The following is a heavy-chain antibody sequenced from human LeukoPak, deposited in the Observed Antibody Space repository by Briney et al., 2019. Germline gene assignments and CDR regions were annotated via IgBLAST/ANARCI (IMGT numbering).Heavy chain of an antibody. CDR1: GFTVSSNH. D-gene: IGHD1-26*01. CDR2: IYSGGST. V-gene: IGHV3-66*02. Sequence: PGGSLRLSCAASGFTVSSNHMSWVRQAPGKGLEWVSVIYSGGSTYYADSVKGRFTISRDDSKNTLYLQMNSLRAEDTAVYYCARAGVGATMGIFDYWGQGTLVTVSS. CDR3: ARAGVGATMGIFDY. J-gene: IGHJ4*02.